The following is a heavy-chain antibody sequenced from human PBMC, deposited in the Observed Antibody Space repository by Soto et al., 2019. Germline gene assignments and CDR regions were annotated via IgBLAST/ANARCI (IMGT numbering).Heavy chain of an antibody. CDR2: INPNSGGT. J-gene: IGHJ4*02. V-gene: IGHV1-2*04. CDR3: ARGGWQYQLLTFDY. CDR1: GYTFNTYG. D-gene: IGHD2-2*01. Sequence: ASVKVSCKTSGYTFNTYGINWVRQAPGQGLEWMGWINPNSGGTNYAQKFQGWVTMTRDTSISTAYMELSRLRSDDTAVYYCARGGWQYQLLTFDYWGQGTLVTVSS.